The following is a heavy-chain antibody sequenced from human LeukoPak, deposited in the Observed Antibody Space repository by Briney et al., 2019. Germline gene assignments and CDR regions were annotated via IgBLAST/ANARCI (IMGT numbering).Heavy chain of an antibody. CDR3: TRGGYYDSSGKDYDY. V-gene: IGHV3-49*03. Sequence: GGSLRLSCTASGFTFGDYAMSWFRQAPGKGLEWVGFIRSKAYGGTTEYAASVKGRLTISRDDSKSIAYLQMNSLKTEDTAVYYCTRGGYYDSSGKDYDYWGQGTLVTVSS. CDR1: GFTFGDYA. D-gene: IGHD3-22*01. J-gene: IGHJ4*02. CDR2: IRSKAYGGTT.